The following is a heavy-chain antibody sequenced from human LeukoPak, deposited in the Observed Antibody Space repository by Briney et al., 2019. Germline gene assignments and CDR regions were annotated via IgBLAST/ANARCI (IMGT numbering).Heavy chain of an antibody. V-gene: IGHV3-48*03. CDR3: ARVKGYISMVRGVTYYYYYMDV. Sequence: GGSLRLSCAASGFTFSSYEMNWVRQAPGKGLEWVSYISSSGSTIYYADSVKGRFTISRDNAKNSLYLQMNSLRAEDTAVYYCARVKGYISMVRGVTYYYYYMDVWGKGTTVTISS. D-gene: IGHD3-10*01. CDR2: ISSSGSTI. CDR1: GFTFSSYE. J-gene: IGHJ6*03.